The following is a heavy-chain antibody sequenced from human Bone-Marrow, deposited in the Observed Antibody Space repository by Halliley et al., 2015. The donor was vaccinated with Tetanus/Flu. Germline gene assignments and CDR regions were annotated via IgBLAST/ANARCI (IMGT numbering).Heavy chain of an antibody. J-gene: IGHJ6*02. D-gene: IGHD3-16*01. CDR3: AKFKMPTFGVDV. V-gene: IGHV4-4*02. Sequence: EWIGEIWHRGTTNDNPTFKRRVTMSVDKSKNQFSLTLTSVTAADTAVYYCAKFKMPTFGVDVWGQGTTVTVSS. CDR2: IWHRGTT.